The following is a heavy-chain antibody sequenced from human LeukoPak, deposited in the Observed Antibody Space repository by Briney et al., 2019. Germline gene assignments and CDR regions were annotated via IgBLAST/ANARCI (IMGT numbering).Heavy chain of an antibody. D-gene: IGHD3-22*01. V-gene: IGHV4-4*07. CDR3: AKLNGRYYYDSSGYSEYYFDY. CDR2: IYTSGST. Sequence: SETLSLTCTVSGGSISSYYWSWIRQPAGKGLEWIGRIYTSGSTNYNPSLKSRVTISVDTSKNQFSLKLSSVTAADTAVYYCAKLNGRYYYDSSGYSEYYFDYWGQGTLVTVSS. CDR1: GGSISSYY. J-gene: IGHJ4*02.